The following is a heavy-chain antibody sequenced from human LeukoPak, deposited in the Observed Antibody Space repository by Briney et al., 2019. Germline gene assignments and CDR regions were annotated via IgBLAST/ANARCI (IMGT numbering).Heavy chain of an antibody. Sequence: PGGSLRLSCAASGFTFSSYEMNWVRQAPGKGLEWVSYISSSGSTIYYADSVKGRFTISRDNAKNSLYLQMNSLRAEDTAVYYCAGMQQWLPDYWGQGTLVTVSS. CDR1: GFTFSSYE. CDR2: ISSSGSTI. D-gene: IGHD6-19*01. CDR3: AGMQQWLPDY. V-gene: IGHV3-48*03. J-gene: IGHJ4*02.